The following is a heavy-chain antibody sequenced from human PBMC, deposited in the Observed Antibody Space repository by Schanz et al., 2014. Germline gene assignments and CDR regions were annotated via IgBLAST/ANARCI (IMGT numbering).Heavy chain of an antibody. Sequence: QVQLQQWGAGLLKPSETLSLTCAVYGGSFSAYYWNWIRQPPGKGLEWIGEINHSGSTNYNPSLKSRVTITIDTSKSQFSLKLNSVTAADTAVYYCARGRVRDDNSPGTGVRDDYNPGTYWGQGTLVTVSS. CDR1: GGSFSAYY. J-gene: IGHJ4*02. D-gene: IGHD3-16*01. CDR3: ARGRVRDDNSPGTGVRDDYNPGTY. V-gene: IGHV4-34*01. CDR2: INHSGST.